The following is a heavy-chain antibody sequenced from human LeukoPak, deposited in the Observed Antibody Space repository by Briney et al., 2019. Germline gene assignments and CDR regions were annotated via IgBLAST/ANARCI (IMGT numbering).Heavy chain of an antibody. CDR2: IYYSGST. CDR3: ARGPYSYDSSGAFDI. Sequence: PSETLSLTCTVSGSSISSSSYYWGWIRQPPGKGLEWIGSIYYSGSTNYSPSLKSRVTISVDTSKNQFSLKLSSVTAADTAVYFCARGPYSYDSSGAFDIWGQGTMVTVSS. J-gene: IGHJ3*02. V-gene: IGHV4-39*07. D-gene: IGHD3-22*01. CDR1: GSSISSSSYY.